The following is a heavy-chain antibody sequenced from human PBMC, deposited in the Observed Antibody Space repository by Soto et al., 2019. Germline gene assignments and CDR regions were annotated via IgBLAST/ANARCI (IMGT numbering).Heavy chain of an antibody. D-gene: IGHD6-13*01. CDR3: ARLQAAAGDNDLTFDY. Sequence: GESLKISCRVSGYRFTSYWIGWVRQKPGKGLEWMGRIDPSDSYTNYSPSFQGHVTISADKSISTAYLQWSSLKASDTAMYYCARLQAAAGDNDLTFDYWGQGTLVTVSS. CDR1: GYRFTSYW. CDR2: IDPSDSYT. V-gene: IGHV5-10-1*01. J-gene: IGHJ4*02.